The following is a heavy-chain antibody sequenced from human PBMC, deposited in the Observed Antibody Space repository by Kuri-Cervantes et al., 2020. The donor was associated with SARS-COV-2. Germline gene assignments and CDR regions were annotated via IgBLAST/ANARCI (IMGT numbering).Heavy chain of an antibody. CDR3: ARGTSGRDDFWSGYYVGYYYYYGMDV. Sequence: SETLSLTCIVSGGSISSSSYYWGWIRQPPGKGLEWIGSIYYSGSTYYNPSLKSRVTISVDTSKNQFSLKLSSVTAADTAVYYCARGTSGRDDFWSGYYVGYYYYYGMDVWGQGTTVTVSS. V-gene: IGHV4-39*01. CDR1: GGSISSSSYY. D-gene: IGHD3-3*01. J-gene: IGHJ6*02. CDR2: IYYSGST.